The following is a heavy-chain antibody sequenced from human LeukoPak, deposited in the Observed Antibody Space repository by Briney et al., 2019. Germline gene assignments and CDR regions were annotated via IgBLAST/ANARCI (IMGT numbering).Heavy chain of an antibody. Sequence: PGGSLRLSCAASGFTFSSSSMNWVRQAPGKGLEWVSYISSTSTTLYYADSVRGRFTISRDNAKNSLYLQMNSLRAEDTAVYYCARDLRLLWFGEKGDYWGQGTLVTVSS. J-gene: IGHJ4*02. V-gene: IGHV3-48*01. CDR2: ISSTSTTL. CDR1: GFTFSSSS. CDR3: ARDLRLLWFGEKGDY. D-gene: IGHD3-10*01.